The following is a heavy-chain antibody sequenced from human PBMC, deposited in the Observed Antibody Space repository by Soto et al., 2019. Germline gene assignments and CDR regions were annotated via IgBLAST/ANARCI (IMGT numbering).Heavy chain of an antibody. J-gene: IGHJ6*02. CDR1: GGTFSSYA. Sequence: GASVKVSCKASGGTFSSYAISWVRQAPGQGLEWMGGIIPISGTANYAQKFQGRVTITADESTSTAYMELSSLRSEATAVYYCASFDCSSTSWVPYSYYYGMDVWGQGTTVTVSS. CDR3: ASFDCSSTSWVPYSYYYGMDV. D-gene: IGHD2-2*01. V-gene: IGHV1-69*13. CDR2: IIPISGTA.